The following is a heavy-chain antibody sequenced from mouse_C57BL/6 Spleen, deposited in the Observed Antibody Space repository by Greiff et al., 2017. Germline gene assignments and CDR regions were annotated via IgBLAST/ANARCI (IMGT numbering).Heavy chain of an antibody. V-gene: IGHV5-9*01. CDR3: ARQSEGYFDV. CDR2: ISGGGGNT. J-gene: IGHJ1*03. CDR1: GFTFSSYT. Sequence: EVQRVESGGGLVKPGGSLKLSCAASGFTFSSYTMSWVRQTPEKRLEWVATISGGGGNTYYPDSVKGRFTISRDNAKNTLYLQMSSLRSEDTALYYCARQSEGYFDVWGTGTTVTVSS.